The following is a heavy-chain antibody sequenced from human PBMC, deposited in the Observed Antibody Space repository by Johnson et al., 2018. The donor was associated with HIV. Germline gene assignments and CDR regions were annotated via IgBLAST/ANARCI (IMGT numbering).Heavy chain of an antibody. Sequence: VQVLESGGGLVQPGGSLRLSCAASGFTFSSYDMHWVRQATGKGLEWVSAIGTAGDTYYPGSVKGRFTISRDNAKNSLYLQMNSLRAEDTAVYYCASYGWGGNDAFDIWGQGTMVTVSS. CDR1: GFTFSSYD. J-gene: IGHJ3*02. D-gene: IGHD4-23*01. CDR3: ASYGWGGNDAFDI. CDR2: IGTAGDT. V-gene: IGHV3-13*01.